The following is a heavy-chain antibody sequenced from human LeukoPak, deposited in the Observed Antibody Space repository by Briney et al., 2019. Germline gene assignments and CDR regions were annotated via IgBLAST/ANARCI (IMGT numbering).Heavy chain of an antibody. V-gene: IGHV1-2*02. CDR2: INPNSGGT. CDR1: GYTFTGYY. J-gene: IGHJ6*03. CDR3: ARGTSTAPYYYYYMDV. D-gene: IGHD1-26*01. Sequence: ASVKVSCKASGYTFTGYYIHWVRQAPGQRLEWMGWINPNSGGTNYAQKFQGRVTTTRDTSISTAYMELSRLRSDDTAVYYCARGTSTAPYYYYYMDVWGKGTTVTISS.